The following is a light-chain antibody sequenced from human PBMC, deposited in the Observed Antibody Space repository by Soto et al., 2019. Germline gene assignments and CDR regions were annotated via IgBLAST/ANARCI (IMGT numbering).Light chain of an antibody. CDR1: QSVSSRY. CDR3: QQYGSSPPYT. V-gene: IGKV3-20*01. CDR2: GAS. Sequence: EIVLTQSPGTLSLSPGERATLSCRASQSVSSRYLAWYQQKPGQAPRLLIYGASNRATGIPDRFSASGSVTDFTLTISRLEPEDFAVYYCQQYGSSPPYTFGQGTKLENK. J-gene: IGKJ2*01.